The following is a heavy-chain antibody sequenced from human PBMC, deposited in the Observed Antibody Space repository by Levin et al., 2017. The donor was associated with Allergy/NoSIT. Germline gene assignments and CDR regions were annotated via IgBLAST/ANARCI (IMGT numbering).Heavy chain of an antibody. Sequence: LSLTCAASGFTFSSYAMSWVRQAPGKGLEWVSAISGSGGSTYYADSVKGRFTISRDNSKNTLYLQMNSLRAEDTAVYYCAKLWNDDYGDYDLVYFDYWGQGTLVTVSS. J-gene: IGHJ4*02. V-gene: IGHV3-23*01. CDR2: ISGSGGST. CDR3: AKLWNDDYGDYDLVYFDY. CDR1: GFTFSSYA. D-gene: IGHD4-17*01.